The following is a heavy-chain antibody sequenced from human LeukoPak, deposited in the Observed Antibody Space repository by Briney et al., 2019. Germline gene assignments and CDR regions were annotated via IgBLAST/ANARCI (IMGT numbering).Heavy chain of an antibody. Sequence: GGSLRLSCAASGFTFSSYAMSWVRQAPGKGLEWVSSISSSSSYIYYADSVKGRFTISRDNAKNSLYLQMNSLRAEDTAVYYCARDRARSGVFDIWGQGTMVTVSS. CDR3: ARDRARSGVFDI. CDR1: GFTFSSYA. CDR2: ISSSSSYI. V-gene: IGHV3-21*01. D-gene: IGHD3-10*01. J-gene: IGHJ3*02.